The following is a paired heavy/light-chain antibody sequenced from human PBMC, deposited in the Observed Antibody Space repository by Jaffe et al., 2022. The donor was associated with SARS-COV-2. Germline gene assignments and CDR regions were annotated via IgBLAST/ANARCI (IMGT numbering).Light chain of an antibody. CDR1: SGINVGAYR. J-gene: IGLJ2*01. CDR3: MIWHSSAWV. V-gene: IGLV5-45*03. CDR2: YKSDSDK. Sequence: QAVLTQPSSLSASPGASASLACTLRSGINVGAYRIYWYQQKPGSPPQYLLRYKSDSDKQQGSGVPSRFSGSKDASANVGILLISGLQSEDEADYYCMIWHSSAWVFGGGTKLTVL.
Heavy chain of an antibody. CDR1: GFTFGSYA. CDR2: VSGSGSTT. V-gene: IGHV3-23*01. J-gene: IGHJ4*02. CDR3: AKEDPIIGITIDY. D-gene: IGHD1-20*01. Sequence: EVQLLESGGGLVQPGGSLRLSCAASGFTFGSYAMSWVRQAPGKGLEWVSAVSGSGSTTYYADSVKGRFTISRDNSKNTVYLQMNSLRAEDTAIYYCAKEDPIIGITIDYWGQGTLVTVSS.